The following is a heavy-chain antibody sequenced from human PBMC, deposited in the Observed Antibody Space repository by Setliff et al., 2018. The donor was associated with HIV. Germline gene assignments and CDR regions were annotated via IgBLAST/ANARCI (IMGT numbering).Heavy chain of an antibody. CDR2: IYYSGST. CDR1: GGSITTSTFY. V-gene: IGHV4-39*01. Sequence: SETLSLTCTVSGGSITTSTFYWGWIRQPPGKGLEWIGSIYYSGSTYYNPSLKSRLTITQHTSKNHFSLSLSSVTAADTAVYYCARQFWMPTTLYFDSLGPGTLVTVSS. D-gene: IGHD5-12*01. CDR3: ARQFWMPTTLYFDS. J-gene: IGHJ4*02.